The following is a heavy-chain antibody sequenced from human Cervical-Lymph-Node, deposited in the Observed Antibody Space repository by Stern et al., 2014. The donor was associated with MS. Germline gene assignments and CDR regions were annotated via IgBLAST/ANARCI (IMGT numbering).Heavy chain of an antibody. D-gene: IGHD3-10*01. CDR3: AHRRGVFGFYP. Sequence: QVTLRESGPTGVKPTQTLTLICTFSGFSLNTSGVAVGWIRQPPGKALEWLALLYCDDHKRYMPSLKTRLTITKDTSKNQVVLTMTNMDPVDTGTYYCAHRRGVFGFYPWGQGTLVTVSS. V-gene: IGHV2-5*02. CDR2: LYCDDHK. CDR1: GFSLNTSGVA. J-gene: IGHJ5*02.